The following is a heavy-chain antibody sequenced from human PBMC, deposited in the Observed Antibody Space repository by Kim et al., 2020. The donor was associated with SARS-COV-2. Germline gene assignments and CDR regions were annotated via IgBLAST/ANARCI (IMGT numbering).Heavy chain of an antibody. D-gene: IGHD2-15*01. V-gene: IGHV3-48*03. CDR3: ARDARYCSGGSCLYYFDY. Sequence: KGRFTISRDNAKNSLYLQMNSLRAEDTAVYYCARDARYCSGGSCLYYFDYWGQGTLVTVSS. J-gene: IGHJ4*02.